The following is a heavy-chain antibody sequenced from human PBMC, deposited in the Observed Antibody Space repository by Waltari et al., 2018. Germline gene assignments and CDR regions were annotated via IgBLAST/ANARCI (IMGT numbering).Heavy chain of an antibody. V-gene: IGHV3-7*01. D-gene: IGHD3-3*01. CDR2: IKQDGSEK. CDR1: GFTFSSYW. J-gene: IGHJ4*02. Sequence: EVQLVESGGGLVQPGGSLRLSCAASGFTFSSYWMSWVRQAPGKGLEWVANIKQDGSEKYYVDSVKGRFTISRDNAKNSLYLQMNSLRAEDTAVYYCAREYYDFWSGPFDYWGQGTLVTVSS. CDR3: AREYYDFWSGPFDY.